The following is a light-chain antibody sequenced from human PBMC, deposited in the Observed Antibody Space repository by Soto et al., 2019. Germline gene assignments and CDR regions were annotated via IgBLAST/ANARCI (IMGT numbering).Light chain of an antibody. CDR1: SGNIGGQNS. V-gene: IGLV2-14*01. CDR3: SSTTPTWV. Sequence: QSALTQPASVSGSPGQTISISCIGTSGNIGGQNSVSWYQQYPGKAPKLIIYEVTKRPSGISNRFSGSKSANTASLTISGLQADDEAVYYCSSTTPTWVFGVGTKLTVL. CDR2: EVT. J-gene: IGLJ3*02.